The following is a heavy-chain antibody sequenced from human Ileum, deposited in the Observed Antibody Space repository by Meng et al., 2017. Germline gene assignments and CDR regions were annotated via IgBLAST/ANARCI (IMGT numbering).Heavy chain of an antibody. D-gene: IGHD3-10*01. J-gene: IGHJ4*02. CDR3: ARERIRELGLFDS. V-gene: IGHV4-4*02. Sequence: QLGLRAAGPWTVQPSGALSLACGVSGDSIGNSKWWSWLRQPPGKGLEWIGEISNSGKTVYSPSLKSRVRISLDKSNNQFSLTLNSVTAADTAMYYCARERIRELGLFDSWGQGTLVTVSS. CDR2: ISNSGKT. CDR1: GDSIGNSKW.